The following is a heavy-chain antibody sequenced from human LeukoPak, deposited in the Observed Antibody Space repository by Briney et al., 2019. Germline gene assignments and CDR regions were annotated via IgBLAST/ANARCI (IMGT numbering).Heavy chain of an antibody. Sequence: GASVKVSCKASGYTFTSYYMHWVRQAPGQGREWIGIINPSVGGTTYAQKLQGRVTMTRDTSTSTVYMELSNLRSEDTAVYYCARGLAVAGTGAFDYWGQGTLVTVSS. D-gene: IGHD6-19*01. V-gene: IGHV1-46*01. J-gene: IGHJ4*02. CDR1: GYTFTSYY. CDR3: ARGLAVAGTGAFDY. CDR2: INPSVGGT.